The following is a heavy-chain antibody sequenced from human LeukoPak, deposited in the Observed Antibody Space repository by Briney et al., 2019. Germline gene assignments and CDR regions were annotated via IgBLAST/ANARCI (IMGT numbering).Heavy chain of an antibody. CDR1: GFTFNSYA. CDR3: AKSGSSSWPHFDC. CDR2: ISSSGGSP. V-gene: IGHV3-23*01. Sequence: PGGSLRLSCAASGFTFNSYAMSWVRQAPGKGLEWVSIISSSGGSPDYADSVKGRFTLSRDNSKNTLYLQMNSLRVEDTAIYYCAKSGSSSWPHFDCWGQGTLVTVSS. D-gene: IGHD6-13*01. J-gene: IGHJ4*02.